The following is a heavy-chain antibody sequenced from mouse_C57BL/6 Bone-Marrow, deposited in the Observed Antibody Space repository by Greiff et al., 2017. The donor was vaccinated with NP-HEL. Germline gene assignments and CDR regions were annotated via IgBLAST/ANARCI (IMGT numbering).Heavy chain of an antibody. CDR3: ARIGSSPSYWYFDV. J-gene: IGHJ1*03. V-gene: IGHV5-4*01. CDR2: ISDGGSYT. D-gene: IGHD1-1*01. CDR1: GFTFSSYA. Sequence: EVQGVESGGGLVKPGGSLKLSCAASGFTFSSYAMSWVRQTPEKRLEWVATISDGGSYTYYPDNVKGRFTISRDNAKNNLYLQMSHLKSEDTAMYYCARIGSSPSYWYFDVWGTGTTVTVSS.